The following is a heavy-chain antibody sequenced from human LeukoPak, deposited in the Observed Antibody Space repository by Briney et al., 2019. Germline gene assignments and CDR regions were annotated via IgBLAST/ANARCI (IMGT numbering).Heavy chain of an antibody. CDR3: ARGSGSYPPLDY. D-gene: IGHD3-10*01. J-gene: IGHJ4*02. CDR1: GGSISSFY. Sequence: SETLSLTCTVSGGSISSFYWSWIRQAAGKGLEWIGRIYTSGSTNCNPSLKSRITMSVDTSKNQFSLKLRSVAAADTAVYYCARGSGSYPPLDYWGQGTLVTVSS. CDR2: IYTSGST. V-gene: IGHV4-4*07.